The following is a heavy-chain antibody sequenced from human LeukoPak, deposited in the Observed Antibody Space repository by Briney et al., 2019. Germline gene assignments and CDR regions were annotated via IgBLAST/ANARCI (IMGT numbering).Heavy chain of an antibody. J-gene: IGHJ6*02. Sequence: ASVKVSCKASGYTFTSYGISWVRQAPGQGLEWMGWISAYNGNTNYAQKLQGRVTMTTDTSTSTAYMELRSLRSEDTAVYYCATGGLQDIVVVPAALKTNYYYGMDVWGQGTTVTVSS. D-gene: IGHD2-2*01. CDR1: GYTFTSYG. CDR2: ISAYNGNT. V-gene: IGHV1-18*01. CDR3: ATGGLQDIVVVPAALKTNYYYGMDV.